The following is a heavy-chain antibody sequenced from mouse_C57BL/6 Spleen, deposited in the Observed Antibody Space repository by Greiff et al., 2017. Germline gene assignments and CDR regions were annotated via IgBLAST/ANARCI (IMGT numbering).Heavy chain of an antibody. J-gene: IGHJ4*01. D-gene: IGHD2-5*01. CDR1: GYTFTSYW. CDR2: IDPSDSYT. Sequence: QVQLQQPGAELVMPGASVKLSCKASGYTFTSYWMHWVKQRPGQGLEWIGEIDPSDSYTNYNQKFKGKSTLTVDKSSSTAYMQLSSLTSEDSAVXYCARTALYYSKEGYYAMDYGGQGTSVTVSS. V-gene: IGHV1-69*01. CDR3: ARTALYYSKEGYYAMDY.